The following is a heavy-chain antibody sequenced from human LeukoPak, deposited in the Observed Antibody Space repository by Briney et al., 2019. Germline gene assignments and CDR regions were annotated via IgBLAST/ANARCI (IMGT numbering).Heavy chain of an antibody. V-gene: IGHV4-59*08. CDR2: ISYRGST. CDR3: ARGRGLGVITPYSDS. Sequence: SETLSLTCTVSGGSTSSDHWSWIRQPPEKGLEWIGCISYRGSTNYNPSLESRVTISVDTSKKHFSLKLTSVTAADTGVYYCARGRGLGVITPYSDSWGQGTLVTVSS. J-gene: IGHJ4*02. D-gene: IGHD3-16*02. CDR1: GGSTSSDH.